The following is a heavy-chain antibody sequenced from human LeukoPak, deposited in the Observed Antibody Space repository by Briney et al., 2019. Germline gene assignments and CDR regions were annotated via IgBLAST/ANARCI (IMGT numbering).Heavy chain of an antibody. Sequence: SETLSLTCTVSGDSISSSFYYWGWIRQPPGKGLEWIGNIYSSGSTYYNASLQSRVTISIDTSKNQFSLRLNSVTAADTAMYYCAKSGGYGLIDYWGQGTRVTVSS. D-gene: IGHD1-26*01. CDR2: IYSSGST. J-gene: IGHJ4*02. CDR1: GDSISSSFYY. CDR3: AKSGGYGLIDY. V-gene: IGHV4-39*01.